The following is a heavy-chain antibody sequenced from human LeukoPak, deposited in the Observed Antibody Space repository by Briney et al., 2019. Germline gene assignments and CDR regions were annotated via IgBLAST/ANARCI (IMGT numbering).Heavy chain of an antibody. J-gene: IGHJ6*02. V-gene: IGHV3-23*01. CDR1: GFTFRSYG. Sequence: GGSLRLSCAAPGFTFRSYGLSGVRQAPGKGLEWVSTISGDGGGTYYADSVKGRFTISRDNSKNMLYLQMNSLRAEDSAIYYCANPWVYYYYGLDIWGQGTTVTVSS. D-gene: IGHD3-16*01. CDR2: ISGDGGGT. CDR3: ANPWVYYYYGLDI.